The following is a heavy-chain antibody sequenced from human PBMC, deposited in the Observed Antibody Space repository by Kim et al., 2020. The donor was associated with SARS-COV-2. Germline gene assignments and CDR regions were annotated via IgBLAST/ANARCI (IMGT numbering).Heavy chain of an antibody. J-gene: IGHJ6*02. CDR3: AKANDLRYFDWLPRYYYCGMDV. CDR2: ISGSGGST. CDR1: GFTFSSYA. D-gene: IGHD3-9*01. V-gene: IGHV3-23*01. Sequence: GGSLRLSCAASGFTFSSYAMSWVRQAPGKGLEWVSAISGSGGSTYYADSVKGRFTISRDNSKNTLYLQMNSLRAEDTAVYYCAKANDLRYFDWLPRYYYCGMDVWGQGTTVTVSS.